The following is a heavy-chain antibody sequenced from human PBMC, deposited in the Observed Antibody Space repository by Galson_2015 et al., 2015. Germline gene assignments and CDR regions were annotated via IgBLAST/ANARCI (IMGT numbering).Heavy chain of an antibody. CDR2: IYYSGST. CDR3: ARAVKYYYYYYMDV. CDR1: GGSISSYY. V-gene: IGHV4-59*01. J-gene: IGHJ6*03. Sequence: ETLSLTCTVSGGSISSYYWSWIRQPPGKGLEWIGYIYYSGSTNYNPSLKSRATISVDTSKNQFSLKLSSVTAADTAVYYCARAVKYYYYYYMDVWGKGTTVTVSS.